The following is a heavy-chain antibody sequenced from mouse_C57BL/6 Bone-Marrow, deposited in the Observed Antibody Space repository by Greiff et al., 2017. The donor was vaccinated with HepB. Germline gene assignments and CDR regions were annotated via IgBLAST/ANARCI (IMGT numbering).Heavy chain of an antibody. Sequence: QVQLQQPGAELVKPGASVKMSCKASGYTFTSYWITWVKQRPGQGLEWIGDIYPGSGSTNYNEKFKSKATLTVDTSSSTAYMQLSSLTSEDSAVYYCARAEDSSGYVAWFAYWDRGTLVTVSA. J-gene: IGHJ3*01. CDR2: IYPGSGST. V-gene: IGHV1-55*01. D-gene: IGHD3-2*02. CDR3: ARAEDSSGYVAWFAY. CDR1: GYTFTSYW.